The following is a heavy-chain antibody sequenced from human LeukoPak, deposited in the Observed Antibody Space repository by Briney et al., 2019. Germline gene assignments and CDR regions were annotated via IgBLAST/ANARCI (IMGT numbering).Heavy chain of an antibody. CDR2: IYTSGST. J-gene: IGHJ4*02. D-gene: IGHD4-17*01. CDR3: AREGGMSTVTPIDY. CDR1: GGSISSGSYY. Sequence: SETLSLTCTVSGGSISSGSYYWSWIRQPAGKGLEWIGRIYTSGSTNYNPSLKSRVTISVDTSKNQFSLKLSSVTAADTAVYYCAREGGMSTVTPIDYWGQGTLVTVSS. V-gene: IGHV4-61*02.